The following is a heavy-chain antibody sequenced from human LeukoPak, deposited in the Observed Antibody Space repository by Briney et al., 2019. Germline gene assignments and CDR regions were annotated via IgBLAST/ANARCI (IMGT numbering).Heavy chain of an antibody. V-gene: IGHV3-21*01. CDR3: ASAPGLVGATKRPDAFDI. D-gene: IGHD1-26*01. CDR1: GFTFSSYG. CDR2: ISSSSSYI. Sequence: GGSLRLSCAASGFTFSSYGMSWVRQAPGKGLEWVSSISSSSSYIYYADSVKGRFTISRDNAKNSLYLQMNSLRAEDTAVYYCASAPGLVGATKRPDAFDIWGQGTMVTVSS. J-gene: IGHJ3*02.